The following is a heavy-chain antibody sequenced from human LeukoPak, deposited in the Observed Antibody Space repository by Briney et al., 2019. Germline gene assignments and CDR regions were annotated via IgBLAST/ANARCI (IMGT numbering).Heavy chain of an antibody. Sequence: GGSLRLSCEASGFTFSNYAMSWVRQAPGKGLEWVAVISYDESNEFYADSVKGRFTISRDNSKNTLYLQMNSLRAEDTAVYYCARDASSSWARDIWGQGTMVTVSS. CDR1: GFTFSNYA. CDR3: ARDASSSWARDI. D-gene: IGHD6-13*01. CDR2: ISYDESNE. J-gene: IGHJ3*02. V-gene: IGHV3-30*03.